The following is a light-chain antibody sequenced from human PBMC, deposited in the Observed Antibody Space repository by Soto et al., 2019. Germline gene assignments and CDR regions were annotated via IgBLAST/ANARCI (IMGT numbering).Light chain of an antibody. CDR2: EVS. CDR1: SSDVGGYNS. V-gene: IGLV2-14*01. Sequence: QSALTQPASVSGSPGQSITISCTGTSSDVGGYNSVSWYQQHPGKAPKLMLYEVSNRPSGVSNRFSGSKSGNTASLTISGLQAEDETDYYCSSYTSTGAWVFGGGTKLTVL. CDR3: SSYTSTGAWV. J-gene: IGLJ3*02.